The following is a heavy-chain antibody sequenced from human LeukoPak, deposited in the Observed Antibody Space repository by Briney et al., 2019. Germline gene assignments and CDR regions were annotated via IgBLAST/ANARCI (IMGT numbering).Heavy chain of an antibody. J-gene: IGHJ4*02. V-gene: IGHV4-30-4*08. CDR3: ARVTTADEIDY. Sequence: SETLSLTCTVSGASISGYYWTWIRQPPGKGLEWIGYIYYSGSTYYNPSLKSRLTISVDTSKNQFSLKLSSVTAADTAVYYCARVTTADEIDYWGQETLVTVSS. D-gene: IGHD4-11*01. CDR1: GASISGYY. CDR2: IYYSGST.